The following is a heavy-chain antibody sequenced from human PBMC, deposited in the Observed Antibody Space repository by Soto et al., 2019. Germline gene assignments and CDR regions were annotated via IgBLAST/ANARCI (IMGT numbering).Heavy chain of an antibody. V-gene: IGHV1-18*04. CDR2: ISAYSGNT. CDR3: ARVWYDSRGYYPDY. Sequence: QVQLVQSGAEVKKPGASVKVSCKASGYTYTSYNMGWVRQAPGQGLEWMGWISAYSGNTNYAQKFQDRVTMTRDTSTSTTYIEVNRLRSDDTAVYYCARVWYDSRGYYPDYWGQGTLVTVSS. D-gene: IGHD3-22*01. J-gene: IGHJ4*02. CDR1: GYTYTSYN.